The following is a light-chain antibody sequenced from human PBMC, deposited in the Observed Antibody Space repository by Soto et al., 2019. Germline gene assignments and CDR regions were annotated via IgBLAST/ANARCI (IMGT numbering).Light chain of an antibody. CDR1: QTISSW. CDR2: KAS. Sequence: DIQMTQSPSTLSASVGDRVTITCRASQTISSWLAWYQQKPGKAPKLLIYKASSLESGVPSRFSGSGSGTEFTLTISSLQPDDFATYYCQQYNSLHTFGQGTKLVIK. J-gene: IGKJ2*01. CDR3: QQYNSLHT. V-gene: IGKV1-5*03.